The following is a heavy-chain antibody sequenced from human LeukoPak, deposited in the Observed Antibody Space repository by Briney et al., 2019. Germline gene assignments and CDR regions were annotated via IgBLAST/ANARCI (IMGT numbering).Heavy chain of an antibody. CDR3: ARDTLGEGEDANYAVYYFDY. V-gene: IGHV3-53*01. J-gene: IGHJ4*02. D-gene: IGHD4/OR15-4a*01. Sequence: GGSLRLSCTVSGFTVSSNSMSWVRQAPGKGLEWVSFIYSDSTHYSDSVKGRFTISRDNSKNTLYLQMNSLRADDTAVYYCARDTLGEGEDANYAVYYFDYWGQGTVVTVSS. CDR2: IYSDST. CDR1: GFTVSSNS.